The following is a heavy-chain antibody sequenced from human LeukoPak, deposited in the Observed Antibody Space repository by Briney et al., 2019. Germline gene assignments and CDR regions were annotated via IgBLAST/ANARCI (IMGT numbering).Heavy chain of an antibody. Sequence: GGSLRLSCAASGFTVSSNYMSWVRQAPGKGLEWVSVIYSGGSTYYADSVKGRFTISRDNSKNTLYLQMNSLRAEDTAVYYCAREVAAATMDVWGQGTTVTVSS. D-gene: IGHD6-13*01. CDR2: IYSGGST. J-gene: IGHJ6*02. CDR3: AREVAAATMDV. V-gene: IGHV3-53*01. CDR1: GFTVSSNY.